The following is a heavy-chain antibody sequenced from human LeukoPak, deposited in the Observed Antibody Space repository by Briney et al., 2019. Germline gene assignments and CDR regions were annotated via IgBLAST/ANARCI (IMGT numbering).Heavy chain of an antibody. CDR1: GFSLSTSGVG. CDR3: AHRRPASLRREDAFDI. V-gene: IGHV2-5*02. Sequence: SGPTLVNPTQTLTLTCTFSGFSLSTSGVGVGWIRQPPGKALEWLALIYWDDDKRYSPSLKSRLTITKDTSKNQVVLTMTNMDPVDTATYYCAHRRPASLRREDAFDIWGQGTMVTVSS. CDR2: IYWDDDK. D-gene: IGHD5-12*01. J-gene: IGHJ3*02.